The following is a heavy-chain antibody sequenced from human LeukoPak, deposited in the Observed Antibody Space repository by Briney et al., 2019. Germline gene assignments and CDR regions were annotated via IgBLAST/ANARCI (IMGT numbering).Heavy chain of an antibody. D-gene: IGHD3-22*01. CDR1: GFTFSDYY. CDR3: ARRETYYYDTGGYSIDAFDI. Sequence: GGSLRLSCAASGFTFSDYYMTWIRQAPGKGLEWVSYIGRSGSTIYYANSVKGRFTISRDNAKNSLYLQMNSLRAEDTAVYYCARRETYYYDTGGYSIDAFDIWGQGTMVTVSS. V-gene: IGHV3-11*01. CDR2: IGRSGSTI. J-gene: IGHJ3*02.